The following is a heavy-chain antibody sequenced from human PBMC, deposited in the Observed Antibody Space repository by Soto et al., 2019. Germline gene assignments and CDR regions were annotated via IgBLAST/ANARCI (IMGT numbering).Heavy chain of an antibody. CDR3: ATKYGSGSAHFDN. Sequence: QVQLVQSGAEVKKPGSSVKVSCTASGDTFNFYTISWVRQAPGQGLEWMGRIIPMLGMSNYAQNFQGRVTMIADKSTSTAYMDLSSLRPEDTALYYCATKYGSGSAHFDNWGQGTLVTVSS. V-gene: IGHV1-69*02. CDR2: IIPMLGMS. CDR1: GDTFNFYT. D-gene: IGHD3-10*01. J-gene: IGHJ4*02.